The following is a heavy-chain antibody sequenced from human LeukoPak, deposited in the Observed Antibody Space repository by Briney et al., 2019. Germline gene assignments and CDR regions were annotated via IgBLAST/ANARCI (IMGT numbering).Heavy chain of an antibody. V-gene: IGHV4-59*01. CDR1: GASITSYY. D-gene: IGHD6-13*01. J-gene: IGHJ4*02. CDR2: IYYSGAT. CDR3: ARSHHAKYAAAGNY. Sequence: PSETLSLTCTVSGASITSYYWSWIRQPPGKGLEWIGYIYYSGATNYNPSLKSRVTISVDTSKNQFSLKLSSVTAADTAMYYCARSHHAKYAAAGNYWGQGTLVTVSS.